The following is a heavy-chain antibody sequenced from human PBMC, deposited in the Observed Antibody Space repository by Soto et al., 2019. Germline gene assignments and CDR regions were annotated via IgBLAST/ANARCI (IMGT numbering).Heavy chain of an antibody. J-gene: IGHJ4*02. Sequence: ASVKVSCKASGYTFTSYGISWVRQAPGQGLEWMGWISAYNGNTNYAQKLQGRVTMTTDTSTSTAYMELRSLRSDDTAVYYCARDLGTGYCSGGSCYSGVTLAYWGQGTLVTVSS. CDR1: GYTFTSYG. CDR2: ISAYNGNT. V-gene: IGHV1-18*01. CDR3: ARDLGTGYCSGGSCYSGVTLAY. D-gene: IGHD2-15*01.